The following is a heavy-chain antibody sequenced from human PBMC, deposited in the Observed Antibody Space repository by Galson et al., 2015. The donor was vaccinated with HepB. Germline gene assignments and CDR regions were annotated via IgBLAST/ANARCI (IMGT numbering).Heavy chain of an antibody. D-gene: IGHD3-16*01. CDR1: GDSLTNYA. Sequence: SVKVSCKASGDSLTNYAFSWVRQAPGQGLEWMGWISPYNGKTNFPPKVQGRVTMTIDASTRTAFMELRSLVSDDTAVYYCALMIRPHDDAFDVWGQGTMVTVSS. J-gene: IGHJ3*01. V-gene: IGHV1-18*01. CDR3: ALMIRPHDDAFDV. CDR2: ISPYNGKT.